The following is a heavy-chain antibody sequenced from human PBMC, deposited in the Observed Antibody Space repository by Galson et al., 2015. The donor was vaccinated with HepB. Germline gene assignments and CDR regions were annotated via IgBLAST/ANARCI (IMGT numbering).Heavy chain of an antibody. D-gene: IGHD6-13*01. CDR3: ASTRSSWYPYFDY. CDR1: GFTVSFNY. J-gene: IGHJ4*01. Sequence: SLRLSCAASGFTVSFNYMSWVRQAPGKGLEWVSVIYSGGRAYYADSVKGRFTISRDNSKNTLYIQMNSLRAEDTAVYYCASTRSSWYPYFDYWGRGTLVTVSS. CDR2: IYSGGRA. V-gene: IGHV3-66*02.